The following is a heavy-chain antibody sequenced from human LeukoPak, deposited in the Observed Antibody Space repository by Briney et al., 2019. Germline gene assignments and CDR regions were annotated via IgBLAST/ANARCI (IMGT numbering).Heavy chain of an antibody. CDR1: GFILNNYA. J-gene: IGHJ4*02. V-gene: IGHV3-23*01. CDR3: ARRATPSPHFDY. Sequence: HPGGSLRLSCAASGFILNNYAMSWVRQAPGKGLECVSAISGSGDSTYYADPMKGRFTISRDNSKNTLYLQMNSLRAEDTAIYYCARRATPSPHFDYWGQGTLVAVSS. CDR2: ISGSGDST. D-gene: IGHD2-15*01.